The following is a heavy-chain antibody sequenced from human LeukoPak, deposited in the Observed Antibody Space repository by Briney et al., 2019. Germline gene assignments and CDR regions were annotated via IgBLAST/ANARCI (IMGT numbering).Heavy chain of an antibody. J-gene: IGHJ6*02. CDR1: GFTFSSYA. CDR2: ISGSGGST. CDR3: AKVGSMQIYYYGMDV. V-gene: IGHV3-23*01. D-gene: IGHD2-2*01. Sequence: GGSLRLSCAASGFTFSSYAMSWVRQAPGKGLEWVSAISGSGGSTYYADSVKGRFTISRDNSKNTLYLRMNSLRAEDTAVYYCAKVGSMQIYYYGMDVWGQGTTVTVSS.